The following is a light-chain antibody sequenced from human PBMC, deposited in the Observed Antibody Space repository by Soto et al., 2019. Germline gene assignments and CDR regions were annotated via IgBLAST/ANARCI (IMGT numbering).Light chain of an antibody. Sequence: QSVLTQPPSVSGAPGQRVTISCTGSSSNIGASYDVHWYQPLPGTAPKLLIYDNTNRPSGVPGRFSGSKSGTSASLAITGLQAEDEADYYCQSYDTSLSGYVFGTGTKLTVL. V-gene: IGLV1-40*01. CDR2: DNT. J-gene: IGLJ1*01. CDR1: SSNIGASYD. CDR3: QSYDTSLSGYV.